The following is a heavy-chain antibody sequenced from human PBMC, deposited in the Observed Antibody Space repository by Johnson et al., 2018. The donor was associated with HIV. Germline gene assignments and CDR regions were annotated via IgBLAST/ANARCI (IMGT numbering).Heavy chain of an antibody. CDR3: ARDYGRGSRSGNWQQLATDAFDI. Sequence: QMLLVESGGGVVQPGRSLRLSCAASGFTFSSYAMHWVRQAPGKGLEWVSIIYSGGSTYYADAVKGRFTISRDNSKNTLYLQMNSLRAEDTAVYYCARDYGRGSRSGNWQQLATDAFDIWGQGTMVSVSS. J-gene: IGHJ3*02. CDR1: GFTFSSYA. V-gene: IGHV3-NL1*01. CDR2: IYSGGST. D-gene: IGHD6-13*01.